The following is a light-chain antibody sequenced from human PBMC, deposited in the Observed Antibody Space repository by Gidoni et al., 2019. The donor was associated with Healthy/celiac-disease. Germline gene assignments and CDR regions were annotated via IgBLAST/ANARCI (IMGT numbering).Light chain of an antibody. V-gene: IGKV4-1*01. CDR2: WAS. J-gene: IGKJ1*01. CDR1: QSVLYSSNNKNY. Sequence: DIVMTQSPYSLAVSLGERATINCKSSQSVLYSSNNKNYLAWYQQKPVQPPKLLIYWASTRESGVPDRFSGSGSGTDFTLTISSLQAEDVAVYYCQQYYSTPWTFGQGTKVEIK. CDR3: QQYYSTPWT.